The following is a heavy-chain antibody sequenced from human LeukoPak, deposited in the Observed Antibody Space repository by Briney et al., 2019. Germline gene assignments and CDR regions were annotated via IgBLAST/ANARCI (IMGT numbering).Heavy chain of an antibody. V-gene: IGHV3-48*01. D-gene: IGHD4-23*01. Sequence: GGSLRLSCAASGFTFSSYNMSWVRQAPGKGLEWVSYISFSTSTMYYADSAKGRFTISRDNAKNSVYLQMNSLRAEDTAVYYCARAYGGTLDYWGQGTLVTVSS. J-gene: IGHJ4*02. CDR2: ISFSTSTM. CDR3: ARAYGGTLDY. CDR1: GFTFSSYN.